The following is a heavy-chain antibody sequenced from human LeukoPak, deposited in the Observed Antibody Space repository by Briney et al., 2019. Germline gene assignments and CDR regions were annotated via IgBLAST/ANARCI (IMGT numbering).Heavy chain of an antibody. J-gene: IGHJ4*02. D-gene: IGHD3-3*01. CDR2: ISGSGGST. V-gene: IGHV3-23*01. Sequence: SLRLSCXXXXXTFSXYAMSWVRQAPGKGLEWVSAISGSGGSTYYADSVKGRFTISRDNSKNTLYLQMNSLRAEDTAVYYCAKDTYDFWSGYFDYWGQGTLVTVSS. CDR3: AKDTYDFWSGYFDY. CDR1: XXTFSXYA.